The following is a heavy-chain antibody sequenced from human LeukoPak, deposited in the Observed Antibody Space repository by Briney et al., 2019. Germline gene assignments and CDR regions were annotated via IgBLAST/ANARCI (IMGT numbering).Heavy chain of an antibody. Sequence: SPTLSLTRAVDAGSFSGYYWSWIRQPPGKGLEWIGYIYYIGSTNYTPSLKSRVTISVDTSKNQISLKLSAVTAADTAVYYCARAGSKKNGFDPWGQGTLVTVSS. CDR2: IYYIGST. CDR1: AGSFSGYY. V-gene: IGHV4-59*01. J-gene: IGHJ5*02. D-gene: IGHD2/OR15-2a*01. CDR3: ARAGSKKNGFDP.